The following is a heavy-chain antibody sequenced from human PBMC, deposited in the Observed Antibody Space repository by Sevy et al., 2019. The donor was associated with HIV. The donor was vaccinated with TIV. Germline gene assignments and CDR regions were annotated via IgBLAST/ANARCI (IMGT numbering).Heavy chain of an antibody. Sequence: GGSLRLSCAASGFTISNNYMSWVRQAPGKGLEWISVIYSGGSTYYADSVKGRFTISRDNSKNTVYLQMDSLRAEDTAVYYCARQYFHHSSGYFSLWGQGTLVTVSS. J-gene: IGHJ4*02. CDR3: ARQYFHHSSGYFSL. CDR1: GFTISNNY. CDR2: IYSGGST. D-gene: IGHD3-22*01. V-gene: IGHV3-53*01.